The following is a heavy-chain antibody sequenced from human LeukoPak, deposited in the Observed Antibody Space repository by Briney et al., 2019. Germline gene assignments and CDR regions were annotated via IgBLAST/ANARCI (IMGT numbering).Heavy chain of an antibody. CDR2: ISTSGGNI. CDR3: AKRYDSSGYYYFDY. J-gene: IGHJ4*02. V-gene: IGHV3-23*01. CDR1: GFTFSTYA. Sequence: PGGSLRLSCAASGFTFSTYAMSWVRQAPGKGLEWVSGISTSGGNIYYAESVKGRFTISRDNSKNMLYLQMNSLRAEDTAVYYCAKRYDSSGYYYFDYWGQGTLVTVSS. D-gene: IGHD3-22*01.